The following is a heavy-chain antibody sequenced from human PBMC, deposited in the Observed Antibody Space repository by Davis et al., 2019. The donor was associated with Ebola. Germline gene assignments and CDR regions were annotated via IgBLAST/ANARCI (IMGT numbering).Heavy chain of an antibody. CDR1: GGTFSSYA. CDR3: ARSDGTYGDLYYYYFDY. Sequence: AASVKVSCKASGGTFSSYAISWVRQAPGQGLEWMGGIIPIFGTANYAQKFQGRVTITADESTSTAYMELSSLRSEDTAVYYCARSDGTYGDLYYYYFDYWGQGTLVTVSS. J-gene: IGHJ4*02. V-gene: IGHV1-69*13. CDR2: IIPIFGTA. D-gene: IGHD4-17*01.